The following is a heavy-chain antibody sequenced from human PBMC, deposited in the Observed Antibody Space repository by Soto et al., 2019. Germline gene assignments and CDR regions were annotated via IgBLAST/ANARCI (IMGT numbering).Heavy chain of an antibody. V-gene: IGHV1-8*02. D-gene: IGHD6-13*01. CDR1: GYTFTSYD. CDR3: ARWYSSPIGAFDI. Sequence: ASVKVSCKASGYTFTSYDINWVRQATGQGLEWMGWMNPNSGNTGYAQKFQGRVTMTRNTSISTAYMELSSLRSEDMAVYYCARWYSSPIGAFDIWGQGTMVTVSS. CDR2: MNPNSGNT. J-gene: IGHJ3*02.